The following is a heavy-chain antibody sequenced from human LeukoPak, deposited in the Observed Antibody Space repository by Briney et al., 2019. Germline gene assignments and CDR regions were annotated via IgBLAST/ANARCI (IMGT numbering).Heavy chain of an antibody. D-gene: IGHD5-12*01. J-gene: IGHJ4*02. Sequence: QTGGSLRLSCAASGFPFRGYGMNWVRQAPGKGLEWVAFIRNDGSNKYYVDSVKDRFTISRDNSKNTLYLQMDSLRAEDTAVYYCAKKGHDNSGLFDYWGQGTLVTVSS. CDR3: AKKGHDNSGLFDY. CDR2: IRNDGSNK. V-gene: IGHV3-30*02. CDR1: GFPFRGYG.